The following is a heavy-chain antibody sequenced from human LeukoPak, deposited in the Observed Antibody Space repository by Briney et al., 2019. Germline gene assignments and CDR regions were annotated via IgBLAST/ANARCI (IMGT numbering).Heavy chain of an antibody. Sequence: PGGSLRLSCAASGFTFSSYSMNWVRQAPGKGLEWASSISSSSSYIYYADSVKGRFTISRDNAKNSLYLQMNSLRAEDTAVYYCARALRFLEWLPDYWGQGTLVTVSS. J-gene: IGHJ4*02. CDR2: ISSSSSYI. V-gene: IGHV3-21*01. D-gene: IGHD3-3*01. CDR3: ARALRFLEWLPDY. CDR1: GFTFSSYS.